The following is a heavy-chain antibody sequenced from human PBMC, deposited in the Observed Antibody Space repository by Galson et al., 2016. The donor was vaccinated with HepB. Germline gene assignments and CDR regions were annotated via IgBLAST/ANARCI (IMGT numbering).Heavy chain of an antibody. J-gene: IGHJ3*01. CDR1: GGSISSRIYY. Sequence: SETLSLTCTVAGGSISSRIYYWGWVRQPPGKGPEWIGTTYYTGSTYYNPSLRGRVSISVDTSKNQFYLSLTSVTATDTAVYFCARQPIRSLDVWGQGTLVTVSS. CDR2: TYYTGST. V-gene: IGHV4-39*01. D-gene: IGHD3-16*02. CDR3: ARQPIRSLDV.